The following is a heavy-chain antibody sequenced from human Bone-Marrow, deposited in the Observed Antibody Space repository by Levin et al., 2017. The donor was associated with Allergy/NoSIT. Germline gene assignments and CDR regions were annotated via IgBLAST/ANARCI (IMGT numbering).Heavy chain of an antibody. CDR2: SSSRDSAI. V-gene: IGHV3-11*01. Sequence: GGSLRLSCTASGFTFRNYYMSWIRQAPGKGLEWLSYSSSRDSAIYYADSVKGRFTMSRDNSKNSLSLVMNSLRAEDTAVYYCVRDGGTVPFDYGMDVWGRGTTVTVSS. CDR1: GFTFRNYY. D-gene: IGHD1/OR15-1a*01. J-gene: IGHJ6*02. CDR3: VRDGGTVPFDYGMDV.